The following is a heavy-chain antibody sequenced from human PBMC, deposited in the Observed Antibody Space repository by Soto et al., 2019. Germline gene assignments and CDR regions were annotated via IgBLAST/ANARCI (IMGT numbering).Heavy chain of an antibody. CDR2: IYYSGST. CDR1: GGSISSSSYY. J-gene: IGHJ4*02. D-gene: IGHD3-3*01. V-gene: IGHV4-39*01. Sequence: SETLSLTCTVSGGSISSSSYYWGWIRQPPGKGLEWIGSIYYSGSTYYNPSLKSRVTISVDTSKNQFSLKLSSVTAADTAVYYCARATVTYYDFWSGVAGFDYWGQGTLVTVSS. CDR3: ARATVTYYDFWSGVAGFDY.